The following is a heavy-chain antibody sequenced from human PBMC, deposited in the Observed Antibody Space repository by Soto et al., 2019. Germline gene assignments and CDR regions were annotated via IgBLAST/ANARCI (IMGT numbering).Heavy chain of an antibody. CDR1: GFTFSSYG. CDR2: ISYDGSNK. V-gene: IGHV3-30*18. Sequence: QVQLVESGGGVVQPGRSLRLSCAASGFTFSSYGMHWVRQAPGKGLEWVAVISYDGSNKYYADSVKGRFTISRDTSKNTLYLQMNSLRAEDTAVYYCAKDLGMDVWGQGTTVTVSS. CDR3: AKDLGMDV. J-gene: IGHJ6*02.